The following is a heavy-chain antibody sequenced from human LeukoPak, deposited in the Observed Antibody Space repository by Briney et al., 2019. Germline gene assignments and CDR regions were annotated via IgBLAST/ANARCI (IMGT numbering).Heavy chain of an antibody. Sequence: GGSLRLSCAASGFTFSSYSMNWVRQAPGKGLEWVSSISSSSSYIYYADSVKGRFTISRDNAKNSLYLQMNSLRAEDTAVYYCARAGWIQLVRHFGLWGRGTLVTVSS. D-gene: IGHD5-18*01. CDR2: ISSSSSYI. J-gene: IGHJ2*01. CDR3: ARAGWIQLVRHFGL. CDR1: GFTFSSYS. V-gene: IGHV3-21*01.